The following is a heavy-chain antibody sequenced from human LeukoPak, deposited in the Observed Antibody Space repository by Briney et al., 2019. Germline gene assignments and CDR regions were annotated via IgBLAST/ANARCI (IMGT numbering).Heavy chain of an antibody. CDR3: ARASLGWGVYGSGSYFKN. CDR2: INHSGST. V-gene: IGHV4-34*01. D-gene: IGHD3-10*01. CDR1: GGSFSGYY. Sequence: SETLSLTCAVYGGSFSGYYWSWIRQPPGKGLEWIGEINHSGSTNYNPSLKSRVTISVDTSKNQFSLKLSSVTAADTAVYYCARASLGWGVYGSGSYFKNWGQGTLVTVSS. J-gene: IGHJ4*02.